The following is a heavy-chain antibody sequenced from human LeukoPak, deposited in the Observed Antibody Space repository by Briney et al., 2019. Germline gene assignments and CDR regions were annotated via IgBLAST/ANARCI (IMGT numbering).Heavy chain of an antibody. J-gene: IGHJ4*02. CDR2: IRAYNGNT. D-gene: IGHD6-13*01. V-gene: IGHV1-18*01. CDR3: ARVGVGRGESSSWYFLVDY. Sequence: ASVNVSCKASGYTFASYGISWVRQAPGQGIEWMGWIRAYNGNTNYAQKLQGRVTMTTDTSTSTAYMELRSLRSDDTAVYYCARVGVGRGESSSWYFLVDYWGQGTLVTVSS. CDR1: GYTFASYG.